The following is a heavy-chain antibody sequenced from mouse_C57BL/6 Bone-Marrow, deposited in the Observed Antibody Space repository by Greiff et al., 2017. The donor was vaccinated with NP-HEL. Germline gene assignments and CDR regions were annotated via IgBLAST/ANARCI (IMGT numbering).Heavy chain of an antibody. J-gene: IGHJ3*01. CDR3: ARRRDYGSWFAY. V-gene: IGHV1-82*01. D-gene: IGHD1-1*01. Sequence: QVQLKQSGPELVKPGASVKISCKASGYAFSSSWMNWVKQRPGKGLEWIGRIYPGDGDTNYNGKFKGKATLTADKSSSTAYMQLSSLTSEDSAVYFCARRRDYGSWFAYWGQGTLVTVSA. CDR1: GYAFSSSW. CDR2: IYPGDGDT.